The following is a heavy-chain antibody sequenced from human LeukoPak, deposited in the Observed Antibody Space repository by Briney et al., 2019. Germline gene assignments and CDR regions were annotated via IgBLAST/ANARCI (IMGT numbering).Heavy chain of an antibody. V-gene: IGHV3-21*01. CDR1: GFTFSSYS. J-gene: IGHJ4*02. Sequence: GGSLRLSCAASGFTFSSYSMNWVRQAPGKGLEWVSSISSSSSYIYYADSVKGRFTISRDNAENSLYLQMNSLRAEDTAVYYCARDIYCANTVCYFDSWGQGTLVTVSS. CDR2: ISSSSSYI. D-gene: IGHD2-8*01. CDR3: ARDIYCANTVCYFDS.